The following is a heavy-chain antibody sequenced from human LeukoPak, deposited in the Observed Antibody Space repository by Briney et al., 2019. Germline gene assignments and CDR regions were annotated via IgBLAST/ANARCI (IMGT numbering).Heavy chain of an antibody. CDR3: ARIGYYPSDFDY. CDR2: ISYGGSNK. J-gene: IGHJ4*02. D-gene: IGHD3-22*01. CDR1: GFTFSSYA. V-gene: IGHV3-30*01. Sequence: PGRSLRLSCAASGFTFSSYAMHWVRQAPGKGLEWVAVISYGGSNKYYADSVKGRFTISRDNSKNTLYLQMNSLRAEDTAVYYCARIGYYPSDFDYWGQGTLVTVSS.